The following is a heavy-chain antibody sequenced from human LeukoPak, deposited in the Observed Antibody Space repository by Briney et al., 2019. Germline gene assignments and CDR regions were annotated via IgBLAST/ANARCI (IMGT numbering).Heavy chain of an antibody. V-gene: IGHV4-61*02. CDR1: GGSISSGSYY. CDR2: ISTSVNP. Sequence: PSETLSLTCTVSGGSISSGSYYWNSIRQPAGKGLGWIGRISTSVNPNYNPSLKSRVTISVDTYKNQFSLKLSAVTAADTAVYYCARRAIAARPSRYYFDYWGQGTLVTVSS. D-gene: IGHD6-6*01. CDR3: ARRAIAARPSRYYFDY. J-gene: IGHJ4*02.